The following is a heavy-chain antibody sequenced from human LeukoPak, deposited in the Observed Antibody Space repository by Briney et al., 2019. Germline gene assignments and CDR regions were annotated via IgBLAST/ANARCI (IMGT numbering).Heavy chain of an antibody. Sequence: GESLKTSCKGSGYSFTNSWIVWVRQMPGKGLECMGIIFPGDSDSRYSPSFQGQVTMSADKSISTAYLQWSSLKASDTAMYYCARHGYSHAFDIWGQGTMVTVSS. J-gene: IGHJ3*02. CDR2: IFPGDSDS. V-gene: IGHV5-51*01. CDR3: ARHGYSHAFDI. D-gene: IGHD6-13*01. CDR1: GYSFTNSW.